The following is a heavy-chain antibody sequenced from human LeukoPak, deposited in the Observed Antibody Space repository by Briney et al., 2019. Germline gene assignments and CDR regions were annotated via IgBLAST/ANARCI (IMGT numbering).Heavy chain of an antibody. CDR1: GGTFGSYV. CDR2: IIPIFGTA. V-gene: IGHV1-69*06. D-gene: IGHD5-18*01. J-gene: IGHJ2*01. Sequence: SVKVSCKSSGGTFGSYVISLVRQAPGQGLEWMGGIIPIFGTAHYEQKFQGRLTITADKYTSTVYMEKSSLRSEDTAMYYCAKEGDTALVTGYCDLWGRGTLVTVSS. CDR3: AKEGDTALVTGYCDL.